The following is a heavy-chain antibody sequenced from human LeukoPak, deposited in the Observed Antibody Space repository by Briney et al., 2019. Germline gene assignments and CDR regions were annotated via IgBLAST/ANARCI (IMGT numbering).Heavy chain of an antibody. Sequence: GGSLRLSCAASGFTFSYYGMHWVRQAPGKGLEWVAAISDDGSNEYYADSVKGRFTISRDNSKNTLYLQMNSLRAEDTAVYYCAKDLRFGEFLHYWGQGTLVTVSS. CDR1: GFTFSYYG. J-gene: IGHJ4*02. CDR3: AKDLRFGEFLHY. D-gene: IGHD3-10*01. V-gene: IGHV3-30*18. CDR2: ISDDGSNE.